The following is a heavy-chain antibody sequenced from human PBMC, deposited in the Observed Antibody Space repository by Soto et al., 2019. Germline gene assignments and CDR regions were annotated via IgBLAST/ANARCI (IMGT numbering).Heavy chain of an antibody. Sequence: VLLVDSGGGVVQPGRSLRLSCAASGFTFSSYAMSWVRQAPGKGLEWVSAISGSGGSTYYADSVKGRFTISRDNSKNTLYLQMNSLRAEDTAVYYCASSGPMVRGVIRGYYYYGMDVWGQGTTVTVSS. CDR2: ISGSGGST. V-gene: IGHV3-23*04. CDR3: ASSGPMVRGVIRGYYYYGMDV. CDR1: GFTFSSYA. D-gene: IGHD3-10*01. J-gene: IGHJ6*02.